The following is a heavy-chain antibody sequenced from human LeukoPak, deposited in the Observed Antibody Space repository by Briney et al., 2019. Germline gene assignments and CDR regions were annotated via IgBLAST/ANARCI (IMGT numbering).Heavy chain of an antibody. CDR2: ISASGGNT. Sequence: PGGSLRLSCAASGFTFSSYAMSWVRQAPGKGLEWVSGISASGGNTYYADSVKGRFTISRDNSKNTLYLQMNSLRAEDTAVFYCARGHADPSGSWYGRFDYWGQGTLVTVSS. CDR1: GFTFSSYA. D-gene: IGHD6-13*01. CDR3: ARGHADPSGSWYGRFDY. V-gene: IGHV3-23*01. J-gene: IGHJ4*02.